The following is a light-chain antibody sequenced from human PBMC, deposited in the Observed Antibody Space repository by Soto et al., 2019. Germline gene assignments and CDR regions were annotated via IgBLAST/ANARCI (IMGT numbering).Light chain of an antibody. V-gene: IGKV1-27*01. CDR1: QGISNY. J-gene: IGKJ3*01. CDR3: QKYNSAPPFT. Sequence: DIQMTQSPSSLSASVGDRVTITCRASQGISNYLAWYQQKPGKVPKLLIYAASTLQSGVPSRFSGSGSGTDFPLTIGSLQPEDVATYYCQKYNSAPPFTFGPGTKVDIK. CDR2: AAS.